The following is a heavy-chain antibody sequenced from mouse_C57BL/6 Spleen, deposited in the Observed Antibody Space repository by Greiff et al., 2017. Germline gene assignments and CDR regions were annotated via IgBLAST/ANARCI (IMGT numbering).Heavy chain of an antibody. V-gene: IGHV2-4*01. Sequence: VHLVESGPGLVQPSQSLSITCTVSGFSLTSYGVHWVRQPPGKGLEWLGVIWSGGSTDYNAAFISRLSISKDNSKRQVFFKMNSLQADDTSIYSCAKGGDYDGFDYWGQGTTLTVSS. J-gene: IGHJ2*01. CDR3: AKGGDYDGFDY. CDR2: IWSGGST. D-gene: IGHD2-4*01. CDR1: GFSLTSYG.